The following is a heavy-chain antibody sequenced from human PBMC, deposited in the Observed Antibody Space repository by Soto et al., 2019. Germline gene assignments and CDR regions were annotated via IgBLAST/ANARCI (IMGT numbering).Heavy chain of an antibody. J-gene: IGHJ6*02. D-gene: IGHD6-19*01. CDR1: GFTFSIYG. Sequence: PGGSLRLSCAASGFTFSIYGMHLVRQSPGKGLEWVAVIWYDGSNKYYADSVKGRLTISRDNSKNTLYLQMNSLRAEDTAVYYCAGWFLYQYYGMDVWGQGTNVT. CDR3: AGWFLYQYYGMDV. CDR2: IWYDGSNK. V-gene: IGHV3-30*02.